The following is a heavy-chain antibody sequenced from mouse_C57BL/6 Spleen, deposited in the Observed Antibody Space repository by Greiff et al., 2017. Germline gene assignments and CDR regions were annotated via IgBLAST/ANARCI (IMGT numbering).Heavy chain of an antibody. D-gene: IGHD1-1*01. V-gene: IGHV1-81*01. Sequence: QVQLQQSGAELARPGASVKLSCKASGYTFTSYGISWVKQRTGQGLEWIGEIYPRSGNTYYNEKFKGKATLTADKSSSTAYMELRSLTSEDSAVYFCARSDTTVVATTEVWGTGTTVTVSS. CDR3: ARSDTTVVATTEV. CDR2: IYPRSGNT. CDR1: GYTFTSYG. J-gene: IGHJ1*03.